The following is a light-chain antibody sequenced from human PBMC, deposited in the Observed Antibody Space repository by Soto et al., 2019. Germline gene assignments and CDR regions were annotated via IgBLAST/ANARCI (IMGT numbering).Light chain of an antibody. Sequence: DIQMTQSPSSLSASVGDRVTITCRASLTIGDSLSWFQQKAGKPPTLLIYGASALQSGVPARFSGNGSGTDFTLTISNMQREDFATYYCLQTYNLPRTFGQGTKVDIK. J-gene: IGKJ1*01. CDR1: LTIGDS. CDR3: LQTYNLPRT. CDR2: GAS. V-gene: IGKV1-39*01.